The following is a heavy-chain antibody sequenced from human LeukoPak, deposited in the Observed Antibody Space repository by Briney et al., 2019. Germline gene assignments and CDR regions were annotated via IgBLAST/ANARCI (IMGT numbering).Heavy chain of an antibody. CDR1: GYSSTSYW. V-gene: IGHV5-51*01. Sequence: GESLKISCKGSGYSSTSYWIGWVRQMPGKGLEWMGIIYPGDSDTRYSPSFQGQVTISANKSISTAYLQWSSLKASDTAMYCCARPHEYSSSSSGAFDPWGQGTLVTVSS. J-gene: IGHJ5*02. CDR2: IYPGDSDT. D-gene: IGHD6-6*01. CDR3: ARPHEYSSSSSGAFDP.